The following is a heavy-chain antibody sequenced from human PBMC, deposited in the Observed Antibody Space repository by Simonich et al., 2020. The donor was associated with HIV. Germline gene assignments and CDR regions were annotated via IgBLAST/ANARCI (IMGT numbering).Heavy chain of an antibody. V-gene: IGHV3-21*01. CDR1: GFTFRSYS. D-gene: IGHD2-2*01. CDR3: ARDGRKGSSTSCSDY. J-gene: IGHJ4*02. CDR2: ISSSSSYI. Sequence: EVQLVESGGGLVKPGGSLRLSCAASGFTFRSYSMKWVRQAPGKGLEWVSSISSSSSYIYYADSVKGRFTLSRDNAKNSLDLQMNSLRAEDTAVYYCARDGRKGSSTSCSDYWGQGTLVTVSS.